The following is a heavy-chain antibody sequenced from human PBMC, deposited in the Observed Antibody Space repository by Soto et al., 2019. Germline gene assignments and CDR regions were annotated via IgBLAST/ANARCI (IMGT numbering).Heavy chain of an antibody. CDR3: ARGRDYYDSSGQVYYFDY. D-gene: IGHD3-22*01. J-gene: IGHJ4*02. V-gene: IGHV4-34*01. Sequence: SETLSLTCAVYGGSFSGYYWSWIRQPPGKGLEWIGEINHSGSTNYNPSLKSRVTISVDTSKNQFSLKLSSVTAADTAVYYCARGRDYYDSSGQVYYFDYWGQGTLVTVSS. CDR1: GGSFSGYY. CDR2: INHSGST.